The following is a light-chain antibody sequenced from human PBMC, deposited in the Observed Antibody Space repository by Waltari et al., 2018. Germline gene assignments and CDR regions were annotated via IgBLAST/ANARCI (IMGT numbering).Light chain of an antibody. CDR3: HVWHPHVDPGV. Sequence: SYVVTQPPSVSVATGETATITWGGDNIGTYSVHGYQQKAVQAPVWVLFYDRDRPSGIPDRFSGSNSGNTATLTISRVEAGDEARYYCHVWHPHVDPGVFGTGTEVTVL. J-gene: IGLJ1*01. CDR1: NIGTYS. V-gene: IGLV3-21*04. CDR2: YDR.